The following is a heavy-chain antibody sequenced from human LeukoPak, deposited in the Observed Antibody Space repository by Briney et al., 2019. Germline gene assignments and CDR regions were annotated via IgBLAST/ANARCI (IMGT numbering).Heavy chain of an antibody. V-gene: IGHV3-21*04. J-gene: IGHJ5*02. Sequence: PGGSLRLSCAASGFTFSNYNINWVRQAPGEGLEWVSSISSSGSYIYYADSVRGRFTISRDNAKNSLYLQMNSLRAEDTAVYYCARDGEMATITSWFDPWGQGTLVTVSS. D-gene: IGHD5-24*01. CDR2: ISSSGSYI. CDR1: GFTFSNYN. CDR3: ARDGEMATITSWFDP.